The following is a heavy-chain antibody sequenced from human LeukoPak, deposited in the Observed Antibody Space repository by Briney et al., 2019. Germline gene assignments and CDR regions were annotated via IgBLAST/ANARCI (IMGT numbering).Heavy chain of an antibody. V-gene: IGHV1-18*01. CDR1: GRTFTRYA. CDR2: ISAYNGNT. CDR3: GREGSGYDYGYYLDY. J-gene: IGHJ4*02. D-gene: IGHD5-12*01. Sequence: ASVNVSCKASGRTFTRYAISWVRQAPGQGLEWMGWISAYNGNTNYAQKLPGRVTMTPDTSTSTASMELRSLRSDHAAVYYCGREGSGYDYGYYLDYWGQGTLVTASS.